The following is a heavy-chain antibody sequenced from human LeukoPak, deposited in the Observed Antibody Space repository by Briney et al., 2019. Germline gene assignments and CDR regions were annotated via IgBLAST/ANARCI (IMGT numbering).Heavy chain of an antibody. V-gene: IGHV4-39*01. J-gene: IGHJ4*02. CDR2: IYYSGST. CDR3: ARGRPYSGGYHLDY. CDR1: GDSTSSDRYY. Sequence: PSETLSLTCTVSGDSTSSDRYYGGWVRQPPGKGLEWIGNIYYSGSTYYNPSLNSRATMSVDTFKNQFFLKLNSVTAADTAVYYCARGRPYSGGYHLDYWGQGTLVTVSA. D-gene: IGHD1-26*01.